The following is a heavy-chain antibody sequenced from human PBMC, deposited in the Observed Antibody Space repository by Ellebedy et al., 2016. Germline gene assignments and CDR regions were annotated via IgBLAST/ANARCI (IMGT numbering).Heavy chain of an antibody. J-gene: IGHJ4*02. CDR2: IKGDGSEK. Sequence: GESLKISCVGSGLRFSRHWMSWVRQAPGKGLEWVANIKGDGSEKNYVDSVKGRFTISRDNAKNSLYLQMTGLKTEDTAVYFCTTFGILWGQGTLVTVSS. CDR3: TTFGIL. D-gene: IGHD3-16*01. CDR1: GLRFSRHW. V-gene: IGHV3-7*01.